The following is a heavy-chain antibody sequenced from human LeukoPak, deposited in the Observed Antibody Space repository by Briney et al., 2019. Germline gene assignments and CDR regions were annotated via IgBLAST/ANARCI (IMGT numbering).Heavy chain of an antibody. Sequence: ASVKVSCKVSGYTLTELSMHWVRQAPGKGLEWMGGFDPEDGETIYAQKFQGRVTMTEDTSTDTAYMELSSLRSEDTAVYYCATAPNSWGAGHYWGQRTLVTVSS. CDR1: GYTLTELS. D-gene: IGHD1-26*01. CDR2: FDPEDGET. CDR3: ATAPNSWGAGHY. J-gene: IGHJ4*02. V-gene: IGHV1-24*01.